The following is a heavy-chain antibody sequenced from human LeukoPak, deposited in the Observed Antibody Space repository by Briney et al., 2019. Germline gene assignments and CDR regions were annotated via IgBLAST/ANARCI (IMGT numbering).Heavy chain of an antibody. Sequence: ASVKVSCKASGYTFTSYGISWVRQAPGQGLEWMGWITAYNDNTNYAQKLQGRVTMTTDTSTSTAYMELRSLRSDDTAVYYCARALLWFGEPSHFDYWGQGTLVTASS. CDR1: GYTFTSYG. V-gene: IGHV1-18*01. J-gene: IGHJ4*02. CDR2: ITAYNDNT. D-gene: IGHD3-10*01. CDR3: ARALLWFGEPSHFDY.